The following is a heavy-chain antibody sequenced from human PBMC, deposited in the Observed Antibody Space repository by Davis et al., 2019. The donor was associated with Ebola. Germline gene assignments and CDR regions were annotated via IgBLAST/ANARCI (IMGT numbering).Heavy chain of an antibody. J-gene: IGHJ5*02. V-gene: IGHV1-2*02. CDR1: GYTFTDSY. Sequence: ASVTVSCMASGYTFTDSYIHWVRQAPGQGLEYMGWINPNNGDTYYAPKFQGRVTLTRDTSISTAFMELSGLTSDDTADYYCARDLTGITCCSWGQGTLVTVSS. D-gene: IGHD2-2*01. CDR2: INPNNGDT. CDR3: ARDLTGITCCS.